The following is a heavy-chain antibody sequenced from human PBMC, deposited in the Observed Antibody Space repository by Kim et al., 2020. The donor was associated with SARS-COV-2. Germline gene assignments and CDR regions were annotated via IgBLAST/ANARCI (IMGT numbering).Heavy chain of an antibody. CDR3: ARVSYYDSSGYTLQH. V-gene: IGHV1-69*01. D-gene: IGHD3-22*01. J-gene: IGHJ1*01. Sequence: QKFQGRVTITADESTSTAYMELSSLRSEDTAVYYCARVSYYDSSGYTLQHWGQGTLVTVSS.